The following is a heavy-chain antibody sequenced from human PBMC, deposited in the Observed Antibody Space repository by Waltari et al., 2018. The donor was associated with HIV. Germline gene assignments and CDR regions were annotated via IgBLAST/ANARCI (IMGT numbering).Heavy chain of an antibody. V-gene: IGHV4-39*07. CDR1: GGSISSSSYY. J-gene: IGHJ4*02. D-gene: IGHD2-15*01. Sequence: QLQLQESGPGLVKPSETLSLTCTVSGGSISSSSYYWGWIRQPPGKGLEWIGSIYYSGSTYYNPSLKSRVTRSVDTSKNQFSLKLSSVTAADTAVYYCARERYCSGGSCPFDYWGQGTLVTVSS. CDR3: ARERYCSGGSCPFDY. CDR2: IYYSGST.